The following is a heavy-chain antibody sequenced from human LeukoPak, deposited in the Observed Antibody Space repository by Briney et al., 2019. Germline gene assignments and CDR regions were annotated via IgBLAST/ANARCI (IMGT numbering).Heavy chain of an antibody. J-gene: IGHJ4*02. Sequence: ASVKVSCKASGYTFTSYYMHWVRQAPGQGLEWMGIINPSGGSTNYAQKFQGRVTITADESTSTAYMELSSLRSEDTAVYYCARDAGSGWYLFDYWGQGTLVTVSS. CDR1: GYTFTSYY. V-gene: IGHV1-46*01. CDR2: INPSGGST. D-gene: IGHD6-19*01. CDR3: ARDAGSGWYLFDY.